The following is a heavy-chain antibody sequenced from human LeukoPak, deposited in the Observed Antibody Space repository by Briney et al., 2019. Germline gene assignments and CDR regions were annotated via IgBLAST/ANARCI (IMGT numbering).Heavy chain of an antibody. V-gene: IGHV3-23*01. J-gene: IGHJ5*02. CDR3: ARFAGTSAHLEKWLRFGDNWFDP. CDR1: GFTFSSYA. Sequence: GGSLRLSCAASGFTFSSYATSWVRQAPGRGLEWVSGISGSGGTTYSADSMKGRFTISRDNAKNTLYLQMNSLRVEDTAVYFCARFAGTSAHLEKWLRFGDNWFDPWGQGAQVTVSS. D-gene: IGHD5-12*01. CDR2: ISGSGGTT.